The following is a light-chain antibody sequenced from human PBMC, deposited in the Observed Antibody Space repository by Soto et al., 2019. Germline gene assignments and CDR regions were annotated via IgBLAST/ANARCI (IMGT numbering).Light chain of an antibody. CDR1: LIDVGGYNF. CDR2: DVS. Sequence: QSPLAQPASVSGSRGQSITISCTGTLIDVGGYNFVSWYQQYPGKAPKLMICDVSNRPSGVSNRFSGSKSGNTASLTISGLQAEDEADYYCSSFTGSNYVFGTGTKVTVL. V-gene: IGLV2-14*03. J-gene: IGLJ1*01. CDR3: SSFTGSNYV.